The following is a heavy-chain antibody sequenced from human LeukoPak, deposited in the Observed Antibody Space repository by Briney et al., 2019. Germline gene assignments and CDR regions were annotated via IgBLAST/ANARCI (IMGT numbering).Heavy chain of an antibody. CDR2: ITASGAGA. CDR1: GFTFSSYA. CDR3: AKSYALAGKVDFDY. Sequence: GGSLRLSCAASGFTFSSYAMSWVRQAPGKGLEWVSAITASGAGAYYRDSVKGRFTISRDNSKNTLFLQMNSLRADDTAVYYCAKSYALAGKVDFDYWGQGTLVTVSS. V-gene: IGHV3-23*01. J-gene: IGHJ4*02. D-gene: IGHD6-19*01.